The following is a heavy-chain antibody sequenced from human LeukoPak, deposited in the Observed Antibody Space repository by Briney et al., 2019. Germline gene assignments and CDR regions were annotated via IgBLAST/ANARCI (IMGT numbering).Heavy chain of an antibody. CDR1: GFTVSSSY. D-gene: IGHD3-22*01. CDR3: ATGRYYDSSGYYSIFDY. V-gene: IGHV3-53*01. Sequence: GGSLRLSCAASGFTVSSSYMSWVRQAPGKGLEWVSVIYSGGNTDYAESVKGRFTISRDTSKNTLYLQMNSLRAEDTAVYYCATGRYYDSSGYYSIFDYWGQGTLVTVSS. CDR2: IYSGGNT. J-gene: IGHJ4*02.